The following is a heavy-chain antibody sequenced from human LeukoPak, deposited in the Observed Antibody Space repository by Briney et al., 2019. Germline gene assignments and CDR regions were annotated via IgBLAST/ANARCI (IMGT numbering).Heavy chain of an antibody. Sequence: SETLSLTCAVYGGSFSGYYWSWIRQPPGKGLEWIGYIYYSGSTYYDPSLKSRVTISVDTSKNQFSLKLSSVTAADTAVYYCASQRGPFRTSVFDYWGQGALVTVSS. CDR1: GGSFSGYY. CDR2: IYYSGST. V-gene: IGHV4-59*08. D-gene: IGHD3-16*01. CDR3: ASQRGPFRTSVFDY. J-gene: IGHJ4*02.